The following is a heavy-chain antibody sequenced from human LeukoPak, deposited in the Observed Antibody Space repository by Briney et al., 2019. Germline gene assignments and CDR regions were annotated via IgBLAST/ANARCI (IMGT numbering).Heavy chain of an antibody. Sequence: ASVKVSCKTSGYTFTYYVISWVRQAPGQGLEWMGWINPNSGGTNYAQKFQGRVTMTRDTSISTAYMELSRLRSDDTAVYYCAREGCCSGGSCYGWFDPWGQGTLVTVSS. D-gene: IGHD2-15*01. CDR1: GYTFTYYV. J-gene: IGHJ5*02. V-gene: IGHV1-2*02. CDR2: INPNSGGT. CDR3: AREGCCSGGSCYGWFDP.